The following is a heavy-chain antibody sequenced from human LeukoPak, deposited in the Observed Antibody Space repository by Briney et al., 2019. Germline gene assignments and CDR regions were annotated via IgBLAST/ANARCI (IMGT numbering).Heavy chain of an antibody. J-gene: IGHJ3*02. V-gene: IGHV3-30*04. D-gene: IGHD6-6*01. CDR3: ARGLEADAFDI. CDR2: ISYDGSNK. Sequence: PGGPLRLSCAASGFTFSSYAMHWVRQAPGKGLEWVAVISYDGSNKYYADSVKGRFTISRDNSKNTLYLQMNSLRAEDTAVYYCARGLEADAFDIWGQGTMVTVSS. CDR1: GFTFSSYA.